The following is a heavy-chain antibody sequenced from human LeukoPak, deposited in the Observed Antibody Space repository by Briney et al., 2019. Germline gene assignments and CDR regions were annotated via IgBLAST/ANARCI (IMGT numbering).Heavy chain of an antibody. D-gene: IGHD2-15*01. CDR2: IYYSGST. V-gene: IGHV4-39*01. J-gene: IGHJ6*02. CDR1: GGSISSSSYY. Sequence: SETLSLTCTVSGGSISSSSYYWGWIRQPPGKGLEWIGSIYYSGSTYYNPSLKSRVTISVDTSKNQFSLKLSSVTAADTAVYYCARTYCSGGSCYSAPLYYYYYGMDVWGQGTTVTVSS. CDR3: ARTYCSGGSCYSAPLYYYYYGMDV.